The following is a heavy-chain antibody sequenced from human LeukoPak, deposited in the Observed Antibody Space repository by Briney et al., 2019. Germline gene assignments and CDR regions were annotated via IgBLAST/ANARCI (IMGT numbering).Heavy chain of an antibody. CDR2: ISSSGRTT. CDR1: GFTFSSYE. J-gene: IGHJ4*02. V-gene: IGHV3-48*03. Sequence: GGSLRLSCAGTGFTFSSYEMNWVRQAPGKGLEWVSYISSSGRTTYYADSVKGRFTISRDNAKNSLYLQMNSLRAEDTAVYYCARDMVRYSGSYSLLGYWGQGTLVTVSS. CDR3: ARDMVRYSGSYSLLGY. D-gene: IGHD1-26*01.